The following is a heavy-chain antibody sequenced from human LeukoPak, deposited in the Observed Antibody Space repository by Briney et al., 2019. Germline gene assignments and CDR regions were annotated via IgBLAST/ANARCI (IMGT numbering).Heavy chain of an antibody. CDR3: ASLEYYYGSGSYYNGAFDY. D-gene: IGHD3-10*01. V-gene: IGHV4-30-2*01. J-gene: IGHJ4*02. Sequence: SQTLSLTCAASGGSISSGGYSWSWIRQPPGKGLEWIGYIYHSGSTYCNPSLKSRVTISVDRSKNQFSLKLSSVTAADTAVYYCASLEYYYGSGSYYNGAFDYWGQGTLVTVSS. CDR1: GGSISSGGYS. CDR2: IYHSGST.